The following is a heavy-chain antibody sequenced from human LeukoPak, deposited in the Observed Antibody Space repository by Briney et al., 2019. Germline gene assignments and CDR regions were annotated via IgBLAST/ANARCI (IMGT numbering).Heavy chain of an antibody. CDR3: ARAQEGCSRASCYLEP. J-gene: IGHJ5*02. D-gene: IGHD2-2*01. CDR1: GGSFSGYY. V-gene: IGHV4-34*01. Sequence: SETLSLTCAVYGGSFSGYYWSWLRHPPGKGLEWIGKINHSGSTNYNPSLKSRVTISVDTSKNQVFLRLNSVAAADTALYYCARAQEGCSRASCYLEPWGQGTLVTVSS. CDR2: INHSGST.